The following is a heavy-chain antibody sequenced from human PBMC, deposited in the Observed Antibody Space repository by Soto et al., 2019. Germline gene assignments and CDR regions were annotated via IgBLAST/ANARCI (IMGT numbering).Heavy chain of an antibody. V-gene: IGHV3-30-3*01. Sequence: VRLMESGGGVVQPGRSLRLSCAASGFTFSNSAFHWVRQAPGKGLEWVAVISSDGINKYYADSVKGRFTISRDNSKSSLFLQMNSLRPEDTALYYCARDRLTVVPAAKAPDFDYWGQGTLVTVSS. CDR3: ARDRLTVVPAAKAPDFDY. D-gene: IGHD2-2*01. CDR2: ISSDGINK. J-gene: IGHJ4*02. CDR1: GFTFSNSA.